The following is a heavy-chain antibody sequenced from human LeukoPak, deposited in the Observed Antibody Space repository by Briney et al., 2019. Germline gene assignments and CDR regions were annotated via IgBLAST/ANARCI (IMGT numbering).Heavy chain of an antibody. CDR2: INSDGSST. CDR1: GFTFSGYW. V-gene: IGHV3-74*01. D-gene: IGHD1-26*01. J-gene: IGHJ4*02. CDR3: ARVRVGTTYLDY. Sequence: GGSLRLSCAATGFTFSGYWMHWVRQAPGKGLVWVSRINSDGSSTSYADSVKGRFTISRDNAKNTLYLQMNSLRAEDTAVYYCARVRVGTTYLDYWGQGTLVSVSS.